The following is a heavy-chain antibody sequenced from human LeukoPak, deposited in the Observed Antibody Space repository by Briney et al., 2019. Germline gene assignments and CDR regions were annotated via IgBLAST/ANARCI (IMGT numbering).Heavy chain of an antibody. CDR2: MYYTGST. CDR3: ARLRQPFYYYGMDV. J-gene: IGHJ6*02. CDR1: GGSISSTSHY. Sequence: PSETLSLTCSVSGGSISSTSHYWGWVRQPPGKGLEWIGSMYYTGSTYYNPSLKSRVTISVDTSKNQFSLKLSSVTAADTAVYHCARLRQPFYYYGMDVWGQGTTVTVSS. D-gene: IGHD1-1*01. V-gene: IGHV4-39*01.